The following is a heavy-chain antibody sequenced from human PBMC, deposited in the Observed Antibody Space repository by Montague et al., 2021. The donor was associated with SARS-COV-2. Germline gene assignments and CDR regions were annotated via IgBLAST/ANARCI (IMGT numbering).Heavy chain of an antibody. Sequence: SLRLSCAASGFTFSSYGMHWVRQAPGKGLGWVAVIWYDGSNKYYADSVKGRFTISRDNSKNTLYLQMNSLRAEDTAVYYCARVVSNYYGMDVWGQGTTVTGSS. CDR1: GFTFSSYG. CDR2: IWYDGSNK. J-gene: IGHJ6*02. D-gene: IGHD2-21*01. CDR3: ARVVSNYYGMDV. V-gene: IGHV3-33*01.